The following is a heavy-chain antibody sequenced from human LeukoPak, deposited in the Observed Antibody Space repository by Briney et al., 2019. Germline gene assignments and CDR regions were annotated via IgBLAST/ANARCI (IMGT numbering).Heavy chain of an antibody. CDR3: ARPAGAAAGPFDY. J-gene: IGHJ4*02. Sequence: GESLKISCKGSGYSFTSYWIGWVRQMPGKGLEWMGIIYPGDSGTRYSPSFQGQVTISADKSISTAYLQWSSLKAPDTAMYYCARPAGAAAGPFDYWGQGTLVTVSS. CDR1: GYSFTSYW. D-gene: IGHD6-13*01. CDR2: IYPGDSGT. V-gene: IGHV5-51*01.